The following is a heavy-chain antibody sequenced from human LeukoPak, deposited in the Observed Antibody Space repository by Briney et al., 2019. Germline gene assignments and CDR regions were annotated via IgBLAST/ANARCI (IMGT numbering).Heavy chain of an antibody. J-gene: IGHJ4*02. CDR1: GYTLTNYN. CDR3: AREFGHCYGDNCFYFFDT. D-gene: IGHD4-23*01. V-gene: IGHV1-18*01. Sequence: ASVTVSCKASGYTLTNYNISWVGQAPGQGLEWLGWINTYKGDTLNSQKHQGRVTITADTSTNTAYMELRSLRFDDTAVYYCAREFGHCYGDNCFYFFDTWGQGFRVTVSS. CDR2: INTYKGDT.